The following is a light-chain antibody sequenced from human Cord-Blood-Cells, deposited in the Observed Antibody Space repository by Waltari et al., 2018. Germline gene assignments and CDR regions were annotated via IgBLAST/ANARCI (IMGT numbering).Light chain of an antibody. CDR2: EVS. CDR3: SSYTSSSTLV. Sequence: SALTQPASASGSPGQSIPISCPGTSSDFGGYNHVSLYQQHPGKAPKLMIYEVSNRPSGVSNLFSGFKSGNTAYLTISGLQAEDEADYYCSSYTSSSTLVCGGGTKLTVL. J-gene: IGLJ3*02. CDR1: SSDFGGYNH. V-gene: IGLV2-14*01.